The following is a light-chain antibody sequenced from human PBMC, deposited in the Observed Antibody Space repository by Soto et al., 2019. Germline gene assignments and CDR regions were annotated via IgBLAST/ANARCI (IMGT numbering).Light chain of an antibody. CDR3: SSYTSSSPYV. V-gene: IGLV2-14*01. CDR1: SSDVGGYNY. Sequence: QSALTQPASVSGSPGQSITISCTGTSSDVGGYNYVSWYQQHPGKAPKLMIYEVSNRPSGVSNRFSGSKSGNTASLTIPGLQAEDEAHYYCSSYTSSSPYVLGTGTKVTVL. J-gene: IGLJ1*01. CDR2: EVS.